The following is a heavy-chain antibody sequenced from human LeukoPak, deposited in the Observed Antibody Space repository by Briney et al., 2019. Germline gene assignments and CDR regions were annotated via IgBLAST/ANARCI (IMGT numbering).Heavy chain of an antibody. V-gene: IGHV3-15*01. J-gene: IGHJ4*02. D-gene: IGHD3-10*01. CDR1: GFTFSNAW. Sequence: GGSLRLSCAASGFTFSNAWMNWVRQAPGKGLEWVGRIKSKTDGGTTDYAAPVKGRFTISRDYSKNTLYLQMNSLKSEDTAVYYCTTDSGSGSYFSDHWGQGTLVTVSS. CDR3: TTDSGSGSYFSDH. CDR2: IKSKTDGGTT.